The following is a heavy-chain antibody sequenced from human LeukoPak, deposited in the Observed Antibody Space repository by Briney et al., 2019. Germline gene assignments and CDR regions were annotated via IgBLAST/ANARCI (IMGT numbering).Heavy chain of an antibody. CDR1: GGSISSGGYY. Sequence: PSQTLSLTCTVSGGSISSGGYYWSWIRQPPGKGLEWIGYIYHSGSTYYNPSLKSRVTISVDRSKNQFSLKLSSVTAADTAVYYCARVTPGGVVIMWAFDIWGQGTMVTVSS. CDR3: ARVTPGGVVIMWAFDI. D-gene: IGHD3-3*01. CDR2: IYHSGST. V-gene: IGHV4-30-2*01. J-gene: IGHJ3*02.